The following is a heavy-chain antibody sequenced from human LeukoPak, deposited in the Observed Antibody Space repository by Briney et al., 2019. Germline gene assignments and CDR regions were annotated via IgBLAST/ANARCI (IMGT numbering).Heavy chain of an antibody. CDR3: AKVRGPAASDNYLDY. V-gene: IGHV3-23*01. CDR2: ISGSGGST. D-gene: IGHD2-2*01. CDR1: GFTFSSYA. Sequence: GGSLRLSCAASGFTFSSYAMSWVRQAPGQGLEWVSAISGSGGSTYYADSVKGRFTISRDNSKNTLYLQVNSLRAEDTAVYYCAKVRGPAASDNYLDYWGQGTLVTVSS. J-gene: IGHJ4*02.